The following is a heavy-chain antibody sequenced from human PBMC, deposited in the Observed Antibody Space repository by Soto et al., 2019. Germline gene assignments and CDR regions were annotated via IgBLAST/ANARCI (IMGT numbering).Heavy chain of an antibody. CDR1: GFTFSSYA. D-gene: IGHD6-25*01. CDR3: AKGHSDYQGDYNYYGMDV. CDR2: ISGSGGST. J-gene: IGHJ6*02. Sequence: GGSLRLSCAASGFTFSSYAMSWVRQAPGKGLEWVSAISGSGGSTYYADSVKGRFTISRDNSKKTVYLQLDGLRAEDTAVYYCAKGHSDYQGDYNYYGMDVWGQGTRSPSP. V-gene: IGHV3-23*01.